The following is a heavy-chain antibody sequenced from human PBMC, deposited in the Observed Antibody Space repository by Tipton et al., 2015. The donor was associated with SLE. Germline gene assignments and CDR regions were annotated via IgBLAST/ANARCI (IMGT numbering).Heavy chain of an antibody. CDR2: IHHSGNT. CDR1: GGSITSGGYY. Sequence: GLVKPSETLSLTCTVSGGSITSGGYYWSWIRQHPGKGLEWIGYIHHSGNTNYNPSLKSRLSISVDTSKNQFSLKLSSVTAADTAVYYCAGRGDLVVVTSYFDHWGQGTLVTVST. CDR3: AGRGDLVVVTSYFDH. V-gene: IGHV4-31*03. J-gene: IGHJ4*02. D-gene: IGHD2-21*02.